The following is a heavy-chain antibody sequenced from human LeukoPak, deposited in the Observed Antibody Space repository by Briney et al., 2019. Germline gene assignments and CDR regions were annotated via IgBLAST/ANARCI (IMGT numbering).Heavy chain of an antibody. CDR2: IYHSGST. CDR1: DGSISSGNW. J-gene: IGHJ4*02. D-gene: IGHD3-10*01. Sequence: ARTLSLTCAVSDGSISSGNWWSWVRQPPGNGLEWIREIYHSGSTNYNPSLKSRVIISVDKSKNQFYLQMSYGTAADTAVYYCARYGSGSEIDYWGQGTLVTVSS. V-gene: IGHV4-4*02. CDR3: ARYGSGSEIDY.